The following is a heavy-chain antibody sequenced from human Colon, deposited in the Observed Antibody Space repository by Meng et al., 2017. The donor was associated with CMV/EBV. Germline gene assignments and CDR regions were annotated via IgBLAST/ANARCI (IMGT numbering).Heavy chain of an antibody. V-gene: IGHV3-23*01. J-gene: IGHJ4*02. Sequence: LSLTCAASGFTFSSSAMSWVRQAPGKGLEWVSTITSSGGSTYYADSVKGRSTISRDNSKNTVYLQINSLRADDTAVYHCAGGHFDYWGQGTLVTVSS. CDR1: GFTFSSSA. CDR2: ITSSGGST. CDR3: AGGHFDY.